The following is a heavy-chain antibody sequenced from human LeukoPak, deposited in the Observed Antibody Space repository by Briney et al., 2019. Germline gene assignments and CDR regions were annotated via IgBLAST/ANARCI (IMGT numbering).Heavy chain of an antibody. CDR3: ARAPSEIGGYYPEYFRH. V-gene: IGHV3-74*01. D-gene: IGHD3-22*01. Sequence: GGSLRLSCAASGFTLSSYWMHWVRQAPGKGLVWISRIKSDGRTNYADSVKGRFTISRGNAKNTVSLQMNSLRAEDTGVYYCARAPSEIGGYYPEYFRHWGQGTLVIVSS. CDR1: GFTLSSYW. CDR2: IKSDGRT. J-gene: IGHJ1*01.